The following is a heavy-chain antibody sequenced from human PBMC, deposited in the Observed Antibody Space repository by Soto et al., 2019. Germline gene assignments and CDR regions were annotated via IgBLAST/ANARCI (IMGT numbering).Heavy chain of an antibody. CDR2: ISYDGSNK. D-gene: IGHD5-12*01. CDR1: GFTFSSYA. Sequence: PGGSLRLSCAASGFTFSSYAMHWVRQAPGKGLEWVAVISYDGSNKYYADSMKGRFTISRDNSKNTLYLQMNSLRAEDTAVYYCARGIYSGYEEYYFDYWGQGTLVTVS. CDR3: ARGIYSGYEEYYFDY. V-gene: IGHV3-30-3*01. J-gene: IGHJ4*02.